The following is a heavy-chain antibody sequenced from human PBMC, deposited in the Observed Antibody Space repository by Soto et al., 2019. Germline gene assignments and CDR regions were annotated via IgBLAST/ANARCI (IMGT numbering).Heavy chain of an antibody. D-gene: IGHD5-18*01. CDR2: ISSSGETI. J-gene: IGHJ5*02. V-gene: IGHV3-11*01. Sequence: GGSLRLSCAASGFTFSDYYMSWIRQAPGKGLEWVSYISSSGETIYYADSVKGRFTISRDNAKNSLYLQMDSLRGEDTAVYYCARDSRYSYGVGGFFDPWGQGTVVTVSS. CDR1: GFTFSDYY. CDR3: ARDSRYSYGVGGFFDP.